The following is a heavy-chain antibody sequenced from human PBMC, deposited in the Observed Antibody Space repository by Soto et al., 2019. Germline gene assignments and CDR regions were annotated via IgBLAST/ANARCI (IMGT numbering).Heavy chain of an antibody. D-gene: IGHD3-3*01. CDR1: GGSISSGGYY. CDR3: ARVTQTDFGVVIGAFDI. J-gene: IGHJ3*02. CDR2: IYYSGST. Sequence: SETLSLTCTVSGGSISSGGYYWSWIRQHPGKGLEWIGYIYYSGSTYYNPSLKSRVTISVDTSKNQFSLKLSSVTAADTAVYYCARVTQTDFGVVIGAFDIWGQGTMVTVSS. V-gene: IGHV4-31*03.